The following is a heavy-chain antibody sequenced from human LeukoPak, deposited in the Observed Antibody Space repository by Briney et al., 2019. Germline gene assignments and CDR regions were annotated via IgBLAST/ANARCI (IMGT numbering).Heavy chain of an antibody. J-gene: IGHJ4*02. D-gene: IGHD6-13*01. Sequence: GGSLRLPCAASGFSLSNAWMIWVRQAPGKGLEWVGRIKSRTDGGTRDYAAPVKGRFTISRDDSKNTLYLQMNSLKTDDTAVYYCTTIRAAGGLWGQGTLVTVSS. CDR2: IKSRTDGGTR. V-gene: IGHV3-15*01. CDR3: TTIRAAGGL. CDR1: GFSLSNAW.